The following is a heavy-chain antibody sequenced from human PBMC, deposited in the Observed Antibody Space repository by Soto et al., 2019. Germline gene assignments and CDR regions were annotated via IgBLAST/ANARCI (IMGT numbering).Heavy chain of an antibody. J-gene: IGHJ4*02. CDR2: INHSGST. D-gene: IGHD6-13*01. V-gene: IGHV4-34*01. Sequence: PSETLSLTCAVYGGSFSGYYWSWIRQPPGKGLEWIGEINHSGSTNYNPSLKSRVTISVDTSKNQFSLKLSSVTAADTAVYYCARGRLSRSWYGGDYFDYWGQGTLVTVSS. CDR3: ARGRLSRSWYGGDYFDY. CDR1: GGSFSGYY.